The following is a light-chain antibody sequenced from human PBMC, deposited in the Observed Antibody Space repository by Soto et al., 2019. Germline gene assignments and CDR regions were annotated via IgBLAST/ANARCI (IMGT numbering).Light chain of an antibody. CDR2: GAS. Sequence: DIQMTQSPSSLSASVGDRVTITCRAGQNIGMSLNWFQQKPGKAPKLLIYGASALQPGVPTRFSGSGSGTYFTLTISSLQPEDFATYYCQHSYNVPRTFGQGTRLDIK. CDR3: QHSYNVPRT. V-gene: IGKV1-39*01. CDR1: QNIGMS. J-gene: IGKJ5*01.